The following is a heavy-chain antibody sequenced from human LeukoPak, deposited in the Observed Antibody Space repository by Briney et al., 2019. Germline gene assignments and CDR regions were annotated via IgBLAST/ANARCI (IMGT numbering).Heavy chain of an antibody. V-gene: IGHV1-8*01. D-gene: IGHD2-21*01. Sequence: KVSCKASGYTFTSYDINWVRQATGQGLEWMGWMKPYSGNTGYAQKVQGRITMNRNTSINTAYMELSSLRSEDTAVYYCARVPRGGEPFDPWGQGTLVTVSS. J-gene: IGHJ5*02. CDR3: ARVPRGGEPFDP. CDR2: MKPYSGNT. CDR1: GYTFTSYD.